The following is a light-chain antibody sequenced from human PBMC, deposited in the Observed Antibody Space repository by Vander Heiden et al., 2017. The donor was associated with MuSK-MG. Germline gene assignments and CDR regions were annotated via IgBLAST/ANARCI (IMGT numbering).Light chain of an antibody. V-gene: IGKV1-33*01. Sequence: DTQMTQSPSSLSASVGDRVTITCQASQDTSNYLNWYQQKPGKAPKLLIYDASNLETGVPSRFSGSGSGTDFTFTISRLQPEDIATYYCQQYDNLPLTFGGGTKVELK. J-gene: IGKJ4*01. CDR3: QQYDNLPLT. CDR2: DAS. CDR1: QDTSNY.